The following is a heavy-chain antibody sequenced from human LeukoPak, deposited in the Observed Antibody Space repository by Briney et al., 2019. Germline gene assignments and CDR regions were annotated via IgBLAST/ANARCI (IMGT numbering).Heavy chain of an antibody. CDR2: INHSGST. D-gene: IGHD6-19*01. V-gene: IGHV4-34*01. Sequence: SETLSLTCAVYGGSFSGYYWSWIRQPPGKGLEWIGEINHSGSTNYNPSLKSRVTISVDTSKNQFSLELSSVTAADTAVYYCARWGRVADTYYYYYGMDVWGQGTTVTVSS. CDR1: GGSFSGYY. CDR3: ARWGRVADTYYYYYGMDV. J-gene: IGHJ6*02.